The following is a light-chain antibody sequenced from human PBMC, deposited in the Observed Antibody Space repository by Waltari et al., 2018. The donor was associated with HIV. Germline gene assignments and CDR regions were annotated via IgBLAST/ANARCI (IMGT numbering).Light chain of an antibody. CDR2: EVT. CDR3: SSYTGSSTYV. V-gene: IGLV2-14*01. J-gene: IGLJ1*01. Sequence: QSALTQPASVSGSPGQSIPISCTGTGSDIGGYDYVSWYQQHPGKAPKLMIYEVTNRPSGGANRFSGSKSGNTASLTISGLQAEDEADYYCSSYTGSSTYVFGTGTKVTVL. CDR1: GSDIGGYDY.